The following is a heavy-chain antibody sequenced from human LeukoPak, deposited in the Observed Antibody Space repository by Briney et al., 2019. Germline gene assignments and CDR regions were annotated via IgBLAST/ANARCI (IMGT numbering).Heavy chain of an antibody. Sequence: SVKVSCKASGGTFSSYAISWVRQAPGQGLEWMGGIIPIFGTANYAQKFQGRVTITADESRSTAYMELSSLRSEDTAVYYCAWGTGYCSSTSCSSYYFDYWGQGTLVTVSS. CDR3: AWGTGYCSSTSCSSYYFDY. D-gene: IGHD2-2*01. J-gene: IGHJ4*02. CDR1: GGTFSSYA. CDR2: IIPIFGTA. V-gene: IGHV1-69*13.